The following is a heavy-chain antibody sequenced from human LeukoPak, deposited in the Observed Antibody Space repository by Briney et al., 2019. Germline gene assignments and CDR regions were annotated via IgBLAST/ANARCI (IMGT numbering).Heavy chain of an antibody. J-gene: IGHJ3*01. CDR3: ARRSLTTGGHAFDV. V-gene: IGHV3-11*01. CDR2: MSGSGI. D-gene: IGHD1-1*01. CDR1: GFTFSDHQ. Sequence: GTSLRLSCAATGFTFSDHQMGWKRQAPGKGLEWTSYMSGSGIYYADSVKGRFTISRDNAKNSLYLQMSSLRAEDSAVYFCARRSLTTGGHAFDVWGQGTLVTVSS.